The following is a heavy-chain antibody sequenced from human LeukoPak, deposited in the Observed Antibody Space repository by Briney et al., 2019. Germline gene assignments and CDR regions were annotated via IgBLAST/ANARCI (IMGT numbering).Heavy chain of an antibody. Sequence: KSGGSLRLSCAASGFTFSSYSMNWVRQAPGKGLEWVSSISSSGSYIYYADSVKGRFTISRDNAKNSLYLQMNSLRAEDTAVYYCARGGWGEDYFDYWSQGTLVTVSS. D-gene: IGHD3-10*01. J-gene: IGHJ4*02. CDR1: GFTFSSYS. V-gene: IGHV3-21*01. CDR2: ISSSGSYI. CDR3: ARGGWGEDYFDY.